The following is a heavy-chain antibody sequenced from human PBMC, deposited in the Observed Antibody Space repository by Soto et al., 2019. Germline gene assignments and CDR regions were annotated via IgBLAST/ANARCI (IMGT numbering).Heavy chain of an antibody. CDR3: VMVDNYVTPTPQDV. D-gene: IGHD3-16*01. J-gene: IGHJ6*02. CDR2: ISPYTGNT. V-gene: IGHV1-18*01. CDR1: GYIFVNYG. Sequence: QVQLVQSGDEVKKHGASVKVSCKASGYIFVNYGIAWVRQAPGQGLEWMGWISPYTGNTHSATKIQGRLTMTTDTSTSTAYMALGSLTSDDTAVYYCVMVDNYVTPTPQDVWGQGNTGTVSS.